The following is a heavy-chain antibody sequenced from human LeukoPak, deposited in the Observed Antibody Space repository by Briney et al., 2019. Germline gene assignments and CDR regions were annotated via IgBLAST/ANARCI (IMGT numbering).Heavy chain of an antibody. CDR2: VYQSGIT. V-gene: IGHV4-38-2*01. Sequence: SETLSLTYAVSGYSISSGYYWGWIRQPPGKGLEWVGNVYQSGITYYNASLKSRVTISVDTSKNQFSLKLDSVTAADTAVYYCARRYSNSYFDYWGQGTLVTVSS. D-gene: IGHD4-11*01. CDR3: ARRYSNSYFDY. CDR1: GYSISSGYY. J-gene: IGHJ4*02.